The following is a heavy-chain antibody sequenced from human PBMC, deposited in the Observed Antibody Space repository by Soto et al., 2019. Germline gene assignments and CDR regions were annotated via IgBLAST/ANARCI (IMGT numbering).Heavy chain of an antibody. CDR1: GYTFTSYG. CDR2: ISAYNGNT. J-gene: IGHJ6*02. D-gene: IGHD3-10*01. V-gene: IGHV1-18*04. CDR3: ARDPGLPTMDHYYYYGMDV. Sequence: ASVKVSCKASGYTFTSYGISWVRQAPGQGLEWMGWISAYNGNTNYAQKLQGRVTMTTDTSTSTACMELRSLRSDDTAVYYRARDPGLPTMDHYYYYGMDVWGQGTTVTVSS.